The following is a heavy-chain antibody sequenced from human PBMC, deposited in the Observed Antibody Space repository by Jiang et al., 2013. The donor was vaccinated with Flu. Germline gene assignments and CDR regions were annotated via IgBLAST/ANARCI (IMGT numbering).Heavy chain of an antibody. V-gene: IGHV4-38-2*02. J-gene: IGHJ6*04. CDR3: ARDRSGSHQSYYGMDV. Sequence: PGLVKPSGTLSLTCAVSGYSISSGYYWGWIRQPPGKGLEWIGSIYHSGSTYYNPSLKSRVTISVDTSKNQFSLKLSSVTAADTAVYYCARDRSGSHQSYYGMDVWGKGTTVTVSS. CDR1: GYSISSGYY. D-gene: IGHD3-10*01. CDR2: IYHSGST.